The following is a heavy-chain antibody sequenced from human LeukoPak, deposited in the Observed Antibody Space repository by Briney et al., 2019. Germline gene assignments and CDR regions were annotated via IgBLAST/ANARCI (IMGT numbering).Heavy chain of an antibody. D-gene: IGHD2-15*01. Sequence: GGSLRLSCAASGFTFDDYSMSCVRQAPGKGLGWVSGINWNGGSTGYADSVKGRFTISRDNAKNSLYLQMNSLRAEDTALYYCARGRCSGGSCYNAFDIWGQGTMVTVSS. J-gene: IGHJ3*02. CDR3: ARGRCSGGSCYNAFDI. V-gene: IGHV3-20*04. CDR2: INWNGGST. CDR1: GFTFDDYS.